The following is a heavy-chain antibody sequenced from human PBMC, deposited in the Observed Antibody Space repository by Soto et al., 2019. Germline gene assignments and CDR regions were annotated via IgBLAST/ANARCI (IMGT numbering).Heavy chain of an antibody. CDR1: GFTFSSYA. D-gene: IGHD4-17*01. CDR2: ISYDGSNK. Sequence: QVQLVESGGGVVQPGRSLRLSCAASGFTFSSYAMHWVRQAPGKGLEWVAVISYDGSNKYYADSVKGRFTISRDNSKNTLYLQMNSLRAEDTAVYYCARGEYSATVTTYMVYYYGMDVWGQGTTVTVSS. J-gene: IGHJ6*02. V-gene: IGHV3-30-3*01. CDR3: ARGEYSATVTTYMVYYYGMDV.